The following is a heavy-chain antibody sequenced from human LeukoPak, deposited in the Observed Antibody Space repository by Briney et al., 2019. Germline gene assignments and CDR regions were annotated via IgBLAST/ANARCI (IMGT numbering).Heavy chain of an antibody. CDR2: IYTSGGT. J-gene: IGHJ5*02. CDR3: ARVEGITTGGPFDP. V-gene: IGHV4-4*07. CDR1: GGSISSYY. D-gene: IGHD3-3*01. Sequence: SETLSLTCTVSGGSISSYYWSWIRQPAGKGLEWIGRIYTSGGTNYNPSLKSRVTMSVDTSKNQFSLKLSSVTAADTAVYYCARVEGITTGGPFDPWGQGTLVTVSS.